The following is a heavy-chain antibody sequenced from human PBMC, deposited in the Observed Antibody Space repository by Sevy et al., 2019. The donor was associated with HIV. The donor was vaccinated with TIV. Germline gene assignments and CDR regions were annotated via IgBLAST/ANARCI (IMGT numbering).Heavy chain of an antibody. CDR2: IYSVSST. V-gene: IGHV3-53*01. D-gene: IGHD6-19*01. Sequence: GGSLRLSCTASGFTVSSHYMSWVRQAPGKGLEWVSVIYSVSSTYYADSVKGRFTISRDNSKNTLYLQMNSLRAEDTAVYYCARDSITVAGTIDYWGQGTLVTVSS. CDR1: GFTVSSHY. J-gene: IGHJ4*02. CDR3: ARDSITVAGTIDY.